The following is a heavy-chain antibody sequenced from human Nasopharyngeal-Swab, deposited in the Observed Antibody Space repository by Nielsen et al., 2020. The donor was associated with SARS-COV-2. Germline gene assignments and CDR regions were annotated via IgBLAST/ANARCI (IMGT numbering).Heavy chain of an antibody. CDR3: GRGLSSGWPWPLDY. Sequence: ASVKVSCKASGYTFTSYDINWVRQATGQGLEWMGWMNPNSGNTGYAQKFQGRVTMTRNTSISTAYMELSSLRSEDTAGYYCGRGLSSGWPWPLDYWGQGTLVTVSS. V-gene: IGHV1-8*01. J-gene: IGHJ4*02. D-gene: IGHD6-19*01. CDR1: GYTFTSYD. CDR2: MNPNSGNT.